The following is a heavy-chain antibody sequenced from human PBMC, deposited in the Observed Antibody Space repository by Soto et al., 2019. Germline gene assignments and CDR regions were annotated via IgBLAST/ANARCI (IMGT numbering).Heavy chain of an antibody. CDR2: ISSSSSTI. V-gene: IGHV3-48*02. CDR3: ARDSGIVVVPAASDV. D-gene: IGHD2-2*01. J-gene: IGHJ6*02. Sequence: RLSCAASGFTFSSYSMNWVRQAPGKGLEWVSYISSSSSTIYYADSVKGRFTISRDNAKNSLYLQMNSLRDEDTAVYYCARDSGIVVVPAASDVWGQGTTVTVSS. CDR1: GFTFSSYS.